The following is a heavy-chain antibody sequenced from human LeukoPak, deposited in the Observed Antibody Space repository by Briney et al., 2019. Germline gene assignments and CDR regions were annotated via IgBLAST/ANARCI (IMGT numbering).Heavy chain of an antibody. Sequence: SETLSLTCAVSGGPIITHPYYWVWIRQPPGKGLVWLRSIFYDGTTYYSPSLKSRVSVSADTSRNQFSLSLTSASAADTAVYYCARSGVVLQTGFDFWGQGALVTVSS. CDR1: GGPIITHPYY. CDR2: IFYDGTT. D-gene: IGHD3-16*01. J-gene: IGHJ4*02. V-gene: IGHV4-39*07. CDR3: ARSGVVLQTGFDF.